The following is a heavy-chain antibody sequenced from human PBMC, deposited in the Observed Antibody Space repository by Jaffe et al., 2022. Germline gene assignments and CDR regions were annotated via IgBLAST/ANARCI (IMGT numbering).Heavy chain of an antibody. CDR2: IHYSGST. D-gene: IGHD3-10*01. Sequence: QMQLQESGPGLVKPSETLSLTCTVSGGSISSYYWSWIRQPPGKGLEWIGHIHYSGSTNYNPSLKSRVTISVDTSKNQFSLKLSSVTAADTAGYYCARGRYYYGSGSYYSWFDPWGQGTLVTVSS. V-gene: IGHV4-59*01. J-gene: IGHJ5*02. CDR3: ARGRYYYGSGSYYSWFDP. CDR1: GGSISSYY.